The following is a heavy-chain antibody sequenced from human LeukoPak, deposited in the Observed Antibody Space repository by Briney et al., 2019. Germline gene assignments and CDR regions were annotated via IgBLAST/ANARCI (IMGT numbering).Heavy chain of an antibody. J-gene: IGHJ6*04. V-gene: IGHV3-23*01. CDR1: GFTFSSYA. CDR3: AKEGYCSSTSCYIHYYGMDV. D-gene: IGHD2-2*02. CDR2: ISGSGGST. Sequence: GGSLRLSCAASGFTFSSYAMSWVRQAPGKGLEWVSAISGSGGSTYYADSVKGRFTTSRDNSKNTLYLQMNSLRAEDTAVYYCAKEGYCSSTSCYIHYYGMDVWGKGTTVTVSS.